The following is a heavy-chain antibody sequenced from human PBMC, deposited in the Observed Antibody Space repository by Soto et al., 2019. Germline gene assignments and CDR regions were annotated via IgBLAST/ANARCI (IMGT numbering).Heavy chain of an antibody. D-gene: IGHD3-22*01. CDR1: GGSISSYY. J-gene: IGHJ5*02. CDR2: IYYSGST. CDR3: ARGGYYDSSGYPWFDP. V-gene: IGHV4-59*01. Sequence: SSETLSLTCTVSGGSISSYYWSWIRQPPGKGLEWIGYIYYSGSTNYNPSLKSRVTISVDTSKNQFSLKLSSVTAADTAVYYCARGGYYDSSGYPWFDPWGQGTLVTV.